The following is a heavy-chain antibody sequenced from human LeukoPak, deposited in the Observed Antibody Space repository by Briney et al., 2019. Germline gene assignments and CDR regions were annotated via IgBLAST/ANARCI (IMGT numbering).Heavy chain of an antibody. CDR1: GFTFSSYS. J-gene: IGHJ4*02. CDR3: ARYGGGTMIAVPFD. Sequence: PGGSLRLSCAASGFTFSSYSMNWVRQAPGKGLEWVSSISSSSSYIYYADSVKGRFTISRDNAKNSLYLQMNSLRAEDTAVYYCARYGGGTMIAVPFDWGQGTLVTVSP. D-gene: IGHD3-22*01. CDR2: ISSSSSYI. V-gene: IGHV3-21*01.